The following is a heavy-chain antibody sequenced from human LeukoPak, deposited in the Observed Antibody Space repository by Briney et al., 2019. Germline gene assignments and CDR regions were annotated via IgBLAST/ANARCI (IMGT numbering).Heavy chain of an antibody. J-gene: IGHJ4*02. Sequence: PGGSLRLSCAASGFTFSTYWMNWFRQTPGKGLEWVAKIKADGGEKDHVASVKGRFTISRDNAKNSLYLQMNSLRAEDTAVYYCARDLEVLGDAYLDYWGQGTLVTVSS. CDR1: GFTFSTYW. CDR2: IKADGGEK. V-gene: IGHV3-7*01. CDR3: ARDLEVLGDAYLDY. D-gene: IGHD1-7*01.